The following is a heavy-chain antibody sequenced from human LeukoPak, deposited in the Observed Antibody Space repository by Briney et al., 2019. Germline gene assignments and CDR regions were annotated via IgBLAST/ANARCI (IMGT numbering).Heavy chain of an antibody. Sequence: ASVKVSCKASGYTFTSNGISWVRQAPGQGLEWMGWISAYNGNTNYEQKLQGRVTMTTDTSTSTAYMELSSLRPEDTAVYYCAREPAMVRGDRYFDYWGQGTLVTVSS. J-gene: IGHJ4*02. CDR2: ISAYNGNT. CDR3: AREPAMVRGDRYFDY. D-gene: IGHD3-10*01. CDR1: GYTFTSNG. V-gene: IGHV1-18*01.